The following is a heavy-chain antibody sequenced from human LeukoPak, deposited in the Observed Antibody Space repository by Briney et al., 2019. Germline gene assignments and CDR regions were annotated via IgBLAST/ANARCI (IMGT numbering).Heavy chain of an antibody. D-gene: IGHD3-22*01. V-gene: IGHV1-18*01. Sequence: ASVKVSCKASGYTFTSYGISWVRQAPGQGLEWMGWISAYNGNTNYAQKLQGRVTMTTDTSTSTAYMELRSLRSDDTAVYYCAVGMRYYYDSSGPMDVWGKGTTVTVSS. CDR2: ISAYNGNT. CDR3: AVGMRYYYDSSGPMDV. J-gene: IGHJ6*03. CDR1: GYTFTSYG.